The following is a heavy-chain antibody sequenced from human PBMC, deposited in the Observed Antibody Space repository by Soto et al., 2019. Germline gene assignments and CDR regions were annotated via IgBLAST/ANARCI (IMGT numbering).Heavy chain of an antibody. CDR1: GDSISSSRYY. CDR2: IYYSGST. Sequence: SETLSLTCTVSGDSISSSRYYWGWIRQPPGKGLEWIGSIYYSGSTYYNPSLKSRVTISVDTSKNQFSLKVNSVTAADTAVYYCARRAVVAVTGSLDNWLDPWGQGILVTVSS. CDR3: ARRAVVAVTGSLDNWLDP. D-gene: IGHD2-21*01. V-gene: IGHV4-39*07. J-gene: IGHJ5*02.